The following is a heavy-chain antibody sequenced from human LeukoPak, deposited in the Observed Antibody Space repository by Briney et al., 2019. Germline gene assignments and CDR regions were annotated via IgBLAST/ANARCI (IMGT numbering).Heavy chain of an antibody. CDR1: GFTVSNNY. J-gene: IGHJ1*01. Sequence: GGSLRLSCAASGFTVSNNYMTWVRQAPGKGPEWVSLIYSSETTYYADSVKGRFTISRDNSKNTLYLQMNSLRVEDTAVYYCARPYYYGHWGQGTLVTVSS. CDR3: ARPYYYGH. V-gene: IGHV3-53*01. CDR2: IYSSETT. D-gene: IGHD3-10*01.